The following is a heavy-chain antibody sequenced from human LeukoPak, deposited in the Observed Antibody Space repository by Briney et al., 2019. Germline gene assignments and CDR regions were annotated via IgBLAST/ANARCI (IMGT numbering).Heavy chain of an antibody. CDR1: GFTFSSYA. J-gene: IGHJ6*02. CDR2: ISGSGGST. D-gene: IGHD3-10*01. Sequence: GGSLRLSCAASGFTFSSYAMSWVRQAPGKGLEWVSAISGSGGSTYYADSVKGRFTISRDNSKNTLYLQMNSLRAEDTAVYYCAKTMVRGVIYTRGDYYYGMDVWGQGTTVTVSS. CDR3: AKTMVRGVIYTRGDYYYGMDV. V-gene: IGHV3-23*01.